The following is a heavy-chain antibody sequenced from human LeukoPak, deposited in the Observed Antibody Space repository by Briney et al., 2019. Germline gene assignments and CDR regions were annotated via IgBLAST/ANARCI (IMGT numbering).Heavy chain of an antibody. CDR3: AKEFGYSYGSPSDY. D-gene: IGHD5-18*01. CDR1: GFTFSSYA. V-gene: IGHV3-23*01. J-gene: IGHJ4*02. Sequence: GGSLRLSCAASGFTFSSYAMSWVRQYPGKGLEWVSIISGIGGSTYYADSVKGRFTISRDNSKNTLYLQMNSLRAEDTAVYYCAKEFGYSYGSPSDYWGQGTLVTVSS. CDR2: ISGIGGST.